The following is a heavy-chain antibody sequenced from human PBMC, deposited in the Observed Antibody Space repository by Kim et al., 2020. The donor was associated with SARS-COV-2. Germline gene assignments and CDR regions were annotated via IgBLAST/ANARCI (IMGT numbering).Heavy chain of an antibody. D-gene: IGHD1-26*01. V-gene: IGHV3-11*04. CDR1: GFTFSDYY. J-gene: IGHJ3*02. Sequence: GGSLRLSCAASGFTFSDYYMSWIRQAPGKGLEWVSYISSSGSTIYYADSVKGRFTISRDNAKNSLYLQMNSLRAEDTAVYYCARDFAGATFDAFDIWGQGTMVTVSS. CDR2: ISSSGSTI. CDR3: ARDFAGATFDAFDI.